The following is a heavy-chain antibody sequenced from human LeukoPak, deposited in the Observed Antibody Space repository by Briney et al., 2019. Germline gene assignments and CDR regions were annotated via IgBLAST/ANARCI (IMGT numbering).Heavy chain of an antibody. D-gene: IGHD3-22*01. Sequence: PGGSLRLSCSASGFSFSSYVMNWVRQAPGKGLEWISYISSSSDAIYCADSVKGRFTISRDNAKNSLYLQMNSLRAEDTAVYYCARDHGGYYYRLGDYWGQGTLVAVSS. CDR1: GFSFSSYV. CDR3: ARDHGGYYYRLGDY. CDR2: ISSSSDAI. J-gene: IGHJ4*02. V-gene: IGHV3-48*04.